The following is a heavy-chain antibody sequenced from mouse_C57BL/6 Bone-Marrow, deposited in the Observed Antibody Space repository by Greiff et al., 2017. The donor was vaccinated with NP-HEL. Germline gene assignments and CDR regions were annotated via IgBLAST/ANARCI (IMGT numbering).Heavy chain of an antibody. J-gene: IGHJ1*03. CDR1: GYTFTSYW. CDR2: IDPSDSYT. V-gene: IGHV1-59*01. Sequence: QVQLQQPGAELVRPGTSVKLSCKASGYTFTSYWMHWVKQRPGQGLEWIGVIDPSDSYTNYNQKFKGKATLTVDTSSSTAYMQLSSLTSEDSAVYYCARCGGDWYFEVWGTGTTVTVSS. CDR3: ARCGGDWYFEV.